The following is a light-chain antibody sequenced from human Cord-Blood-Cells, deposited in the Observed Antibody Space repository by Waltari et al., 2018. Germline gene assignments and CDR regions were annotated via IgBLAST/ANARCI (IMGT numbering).Light chain of an antibody. J-gene: IGKJ1*01. CDR1: QSLLHSNGYNY. CDR2: MSS. CDR3: MHALQTPWT. V-gene: IGKV2-28*01. Sequence: DIVMIQSPLSLCVTLGVPASISCRSRQSLLHSNGYNYLDWYLQKPGQYPQLLIYMSSSRAAGVPGRFSRSGAGTDSALKISRVEAADVRVYYCMHALQTPWTFGQQTKLESK.